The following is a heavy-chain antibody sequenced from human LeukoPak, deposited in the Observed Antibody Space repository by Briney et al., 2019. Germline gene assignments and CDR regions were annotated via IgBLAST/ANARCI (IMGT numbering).Heavy chain of an antibody. CDR1: GFTFSSYV. V-gene: IGHV3-30*02. J-gene: IGHJ6*03. D-gene: IGHD5-12*01. Sequence: PGGSLRLSCAASGFTFSSYVMHWVRQAPGKGLEWVALGRFTISRDNSKNTLYLHVNSLRPEDTAVYYCAKGSGYEAQYYYYMDVWGKGTTVTISS. CDR3: AKGSGYEAQYYYYMDV.